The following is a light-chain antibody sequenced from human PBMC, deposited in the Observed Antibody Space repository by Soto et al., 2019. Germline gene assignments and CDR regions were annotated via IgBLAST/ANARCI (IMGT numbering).Light chain of an antibody. J-gene: IGLJ1*01. CDR3: CSYADGSSYG. CDR2: EGS. Sequence: QSALTQPASVSGSPGQSITISCTGTSSDLGSRNLVSWYQQHPGKAPKLIIYEGSKRPSGVSNRFSGTKSGNTASLTISGLQAEDEADYYCCSYADGSSYGFGTGTKVTFL. CDR1: SSDLGSRNL. V-gene: IGLV2-23*01.